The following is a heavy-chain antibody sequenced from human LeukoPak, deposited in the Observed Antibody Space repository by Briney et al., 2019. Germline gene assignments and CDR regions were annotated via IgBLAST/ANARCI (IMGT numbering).Heavy chain of an antibody. CDR3: ARAKSDRTLFDACDI. J-gene: IGHJ3*02. D-gene: IGHD1-14*01. Sequence: PGGSLRLSCAASGFTFSNYWMSWVRQAPGKGLEWVANIKLDGSQKNYVDSVKGRFSISRDNAKNSLYLQMNSLKAEDTAVYYCARAKSDRTLFDACDIWGQGTMVTVSS. CDR2: IKLDGSQK. V-gene: IGHV3-7*01. CDR1: GFTFSNYW.